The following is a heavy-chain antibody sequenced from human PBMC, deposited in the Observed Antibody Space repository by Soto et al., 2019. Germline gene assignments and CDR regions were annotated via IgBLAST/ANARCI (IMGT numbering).Heavy chain of an antibody. Sequence: VFCKVSGYTLTELSMHWVRQAPGKGLEWMGGFDPEDGETIYAQKFQGRVTMTEDTSTDTAYMELSSLRSEDTAVYYCATNLQMVRGVINWGQGTLVTVSS. CDR1: GYTLTELS. J-gene: IGHJ4*02. CDR2: FDPEDGET. D-gene: IGHD3-10*01. V-gene: IGHV1-24*01. CDR3: ATNLQMVRGVIN.